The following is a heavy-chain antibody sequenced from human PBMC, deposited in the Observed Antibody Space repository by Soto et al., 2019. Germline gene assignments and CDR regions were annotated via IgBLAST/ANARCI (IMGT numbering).Heavy chain of an antibody. CDR2: IFSNDEK. Sequence: QVTLKESGPVLVKSTETLTLTCTAPGLSLSNARMGVSWIRQPPGKALEWLAHIFSNDEKSYSTSLKSRLTISKDTSKSQVVLTMTHMDPVDEATYYCARRHRYYDFFLGVTTTFDYWGQGTLVTVSS. CDR3: ARRHRYYDFFLGVTTTFDY. J-gene: IGHJ4*02. V-gene: IGHV2-26*01. D-gene: IGHD3-3*01. CDR1: GLSLSNARMG.